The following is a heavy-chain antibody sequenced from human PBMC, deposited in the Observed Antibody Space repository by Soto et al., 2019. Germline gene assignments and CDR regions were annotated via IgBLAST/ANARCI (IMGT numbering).Heavy chain of an antibody. CDR3: ARESGQWLVRGGFDY. D-gene: IGHD6-19*01. Sequence: EVQLVESGGGLVKPGGSLRLSCAASGFTFSSYSMNWVRQAPGKGLEWVSSISSSSSYIYYADSVKGRFTISRDNAKNSLYLQMNSLRAEDTGVYYCARESGQWLVRGGFDYWGQGTLVTVSS. J-gene: IGHJ4*02. V-gene: IGHV3-21*01. CDR1: GFTFSSYS. CDR2: ISSSSSYI.